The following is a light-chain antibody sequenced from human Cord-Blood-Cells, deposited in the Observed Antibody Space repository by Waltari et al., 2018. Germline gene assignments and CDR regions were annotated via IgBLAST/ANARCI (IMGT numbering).Light chain of an antibody. CDR3: SSYTSSSTYV. J-gene: IGLJ1*01. V-gene: IGLV2-14*03. Sequence: QYALTQPASVSGSPGQSITIPCPGTSSAVGGYNYVSWYQHHPGKAPKLMIYDVSNRPSGVSNRFSGSKSGNTASLTISGLQAEDEADYYCSSYTSSSTYVVGTGTKVTV. CDR1: SSAVGGYNY. CDR2: DVS.